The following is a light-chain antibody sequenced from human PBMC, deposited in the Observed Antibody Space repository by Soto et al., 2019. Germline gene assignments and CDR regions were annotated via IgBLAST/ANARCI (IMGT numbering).Light chain of an antibody. V-gene: IGKV3-15*01. J-gene: IGKJ2*01. CDR1: QSVSSN. CDR2: GAS. Sequence: EIVMTQSPATLSVSPGESATLSCRASQSVSSNLAWFQQKPGQAPRLLIYGASTRATGIPARFSGSGSGTEFTLTISSLQSEDFAVYYCHQFNIGYTFGQGTKLQIK. CDR3: HQFNIGYT.